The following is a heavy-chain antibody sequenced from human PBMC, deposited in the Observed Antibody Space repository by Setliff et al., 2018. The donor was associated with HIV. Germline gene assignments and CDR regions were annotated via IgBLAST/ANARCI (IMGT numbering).Heavy chain of an antibody. V-gene: IGHV4-59*01. CDR1: GGYITGYY. D-gene: IGHD3-22*01. CDR3: ARFNALLGSSTYYDY. Sequence: PSETLSLTCTVSGGYITGYYWTWIRQPPGRGLEWIGYIFYSGTTKFNPSLKSRAAISVDSPNNQFSLKMTSVTAADTAVYFCARFNALLGSSTYYDYWGPGLLVTVSS. J-gene: IGHJ4*02. CDR2: IFYSGTT.